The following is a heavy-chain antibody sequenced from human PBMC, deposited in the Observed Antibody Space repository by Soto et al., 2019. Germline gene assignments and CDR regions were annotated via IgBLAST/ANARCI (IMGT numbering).Heavy chain of an antibody. CDR2: IIPIFGTA. Sequence: SVKVSCKASGGTFSSYAISWVRQAPGQGLEWMGGIIPIFGTANYAQKFQGRVTITADESTSTAYMELSSLRSEDTAVYYCASSLTIADWNWFDPWGQGTPVTVSS. J-gene: IGHJ5*02. CDR1: GGTFSSYA. V-gene: IGHV1-69*13. CDR3: ASSLTIADWNWFDP. D-gene: IGHD3-10*01.